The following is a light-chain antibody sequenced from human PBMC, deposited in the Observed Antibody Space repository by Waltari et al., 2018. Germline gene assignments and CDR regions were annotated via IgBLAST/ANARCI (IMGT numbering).Light chain of an antibody. Sequence: EIVLTQSPATLSLSPGERATLPCRASQAISIYLAWYQRKPGPAPRLLIYYVSNRATGVPARFSGSWSVTDFTLTISSLEPEDFAVYYCQQRNNWSLTFGGGTKVEIK. CDR1: QAISIY. V-gene: IGKV3-11*01. CDR2: YVS. J-gene: IGKJ4*01. CDR3: QQRNNWSLT.